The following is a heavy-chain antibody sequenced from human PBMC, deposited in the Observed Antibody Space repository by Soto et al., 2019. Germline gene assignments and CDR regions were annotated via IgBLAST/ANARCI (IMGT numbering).Heavy chain of an antibody. J-gene: IGHJ4*02. V-gene: IGHV3-11*06. CDR1: GFTFSDYY. D-gene: IGHD2-8*01. CDR3: ARVVRLMLYSDY. CDR2: IGPSSSYT. Sequence: QVQLVESGGGLVKPGGSLRLSCAASGFTFSDYYMSWIRQATGKGLEWVSYIGPSSSYTNYADSVKGRFTISRDNTKNSLYLQMNSLRAEDTAVYYCARVVRLMLYSDYWGQGTLVTVSS.